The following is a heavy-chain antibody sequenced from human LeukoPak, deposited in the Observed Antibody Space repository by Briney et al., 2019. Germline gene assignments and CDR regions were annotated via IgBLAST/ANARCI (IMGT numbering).Heavy chain of an antibody. J-gene: IGHJ4*02. CDR1: GYIFPSYG. CDR2: ISAYYGNT. Sequence: GASVKVSRKASGYIFPSYGISWLRQAAARGLAWMGWISAYYGNTNYVQKLQRRLTLTTDTPTNTHYMELRGLRADGMTGCYCVRGESYVVGATMVDYWGQGTLVTVSS. D-gene: IGHD1-26*01. V-gene: IGHV1-18*03. CDR3: VRGESYVVGATMVDY.